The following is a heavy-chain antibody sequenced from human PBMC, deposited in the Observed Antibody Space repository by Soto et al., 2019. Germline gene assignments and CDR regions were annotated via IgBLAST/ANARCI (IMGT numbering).Heavy chain of an antibody. J-gene: IGHJ6*02. V-gene: IGHV1-69*01. D-gene: IGHD6-6*01. Sequence: QVQLVQSGAEVKKPGSSVKVSCKASGGTFSSYAISWVRQAPGQGLEWMGGIIPIFGTANYAQKFQGRVTITADESTSTAYMELSSMRSEGTAVYSCARVVPYGSSSGGAYYYYGMDVWGQGTTVTVSS. CDR2: IIPIFGTA. CDR3: ARVVPYGSSSGGAYYYYGMDV. CDR1: GGTFSSYA.